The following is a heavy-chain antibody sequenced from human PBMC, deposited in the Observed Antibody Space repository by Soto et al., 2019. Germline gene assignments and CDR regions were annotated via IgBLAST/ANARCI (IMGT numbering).Heavy chain of an antibody. V-gene: IGHV3-33*06. Sequence: GGSLRLSCAASGFTFSSYGMHWVRQAPGKGLEWVAVIWYDGSNKYYADSVKGRFTISRDNSKNTLYLQVNSLRAEDTAVYYCAKGSDSSGYYESFQHWGQGTLVTVS. D-gene: IGHD3-22*01. CDR2: IWYDGSNK. J-gene: IGHJ1*01. CDR1: GFTFSSYG. CDR3: AKGSDSSGYYESFQH.